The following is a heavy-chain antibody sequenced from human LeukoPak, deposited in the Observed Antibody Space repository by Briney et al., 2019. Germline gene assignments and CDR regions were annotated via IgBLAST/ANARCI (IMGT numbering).Heavy chain of an antibody. CDR2: IYYSGST. CDR3: ARQGGGFWYFDL. J-gene: IGHJ2*01. Sequence: TSETLSLTCTVSGGSISSYYWSWIRQPPGKGLEWIGYIYYSGSTNYNPSLKSRVTISVDTSKNQFSLKLSSVTAADTAVYHCARQGGGFWYFDLWGRGTLVTVSS. D-gene: IGHD6-25*01. V-gene: IGHV4-59*08. CDR1: GGSISSYY.